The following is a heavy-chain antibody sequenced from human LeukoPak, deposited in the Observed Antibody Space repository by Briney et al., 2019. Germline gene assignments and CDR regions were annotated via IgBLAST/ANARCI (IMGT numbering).Heavy chain of an antibody. Sequence: SVKVSCKASGGTFSPYAVYWVRQAPGQRLEWMGEINPIFGTTNYAADFQSRVTISTNESTTTPYMEVSSLKSEDTAVYYCARGGYSLFDIWGQGTMVTVSS. CDR1: GGTFSPYA. CDR3: ARGGYSLFDI. CDR2: INPIFGTT. V-gene: IGHV1-69*05. D-gene: IGHD5-18*01. J-gene: IGHJ3*02.